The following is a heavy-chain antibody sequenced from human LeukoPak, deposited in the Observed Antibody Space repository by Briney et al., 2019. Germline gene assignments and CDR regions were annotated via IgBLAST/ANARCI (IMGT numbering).Heavy chain of an antibody. V-gene: IGHV3-21*01. CDR1: GFTFSSYS. D-gene: IGHD3-16*01. J-gene: IGHJ4*02. Sequence: PGGSLRLSCAASGFTFSSYSMNWVRHAPGKGLEWVSSISGSSSYIYYAYSVKGRFTISRDNAKNSLYLQMNSLRAEDTAVYDCARGYDYVWGDYWGQGTLVTVSS. CDR3: ARGYDYVWGDY. CDR2: ISGSSSYI.